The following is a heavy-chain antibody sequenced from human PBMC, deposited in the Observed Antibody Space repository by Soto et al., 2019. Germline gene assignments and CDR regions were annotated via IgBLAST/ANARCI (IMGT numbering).Heavy chain of an antibody. D-gene: IGHD6-6*01. Sequence: EVQLVESGGGLVQPGGSLRLSCAASGFTFSSYWMHWVRQAPGKGLVWVSRINSDGSSTSYADSVKGRFTISRDNAKNTLYLQMNSPRAEDTAVYYCARDIDSSSSDYYYYGMDVWGQGTTVTVSS. CDR3: ARDIDSSSSDYYYYGMDV. J-gene: IGHJ6*02. CDR2: INSDGSST. CDR1: GFTFSSYW. V-gene: IGHV3-74*01.